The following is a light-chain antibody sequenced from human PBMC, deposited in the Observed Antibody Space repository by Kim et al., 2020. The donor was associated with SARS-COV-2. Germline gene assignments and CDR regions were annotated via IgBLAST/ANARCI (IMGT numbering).Light chain of an antibody. CDR2: DVS. J-gene: IGLJ3*02. V-gene: IGLV2-14*03. CDR1: SSDVGGYNY. CDR3: SSYTSSSRRV. Sequence: QSALTQPASVSGSPGQSITISCTGTSSDVGGYNYVSWYQQHPGKAPKLMIYDVSNRPSWVSNRFSGSKSGNTASLTISGLQAEDEADYYCSSYTSSSRRVFGGGTQLTVL.